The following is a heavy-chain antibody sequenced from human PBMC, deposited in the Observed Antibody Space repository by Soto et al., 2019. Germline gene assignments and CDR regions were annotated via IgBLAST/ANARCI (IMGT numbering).Heavy chain of an antibody. CDR3: ARRGDRITMVRGVITHLYYFDY. CDR2: IYYSGST. J-gene: IGHJ4*02. V-gene: IGHV4-39*01. D-gene: IGHD3-10*01. CDR1: GGSISSSSYY. Sequence: PSETLSLTCTVSGGSISSSSYYWGWIRQPPGKGLEWIGSIYYSGSTYYNPSLKSRVTISVDTSKNQFSLKLSSVTAADTAVYYCARRGDRITMVRGVITHLYYFDYWGQGTLVTVSS.